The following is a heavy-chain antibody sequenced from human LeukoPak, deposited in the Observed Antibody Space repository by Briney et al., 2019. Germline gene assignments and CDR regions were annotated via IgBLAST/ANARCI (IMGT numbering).Heavy chain of an antibody. CDR1: GFAFSDYE. Sequence: GGSLRLSCASSGFAFSDYEMNWVRQAPGKGLEWVSCISSSGSIIYYADSVKGRFTISRDNAKRSLFLQMNSLRVEDTAVYYCARTMWGFDYWGQGTLVTVSS. J-gene: IGHJ4*02. CDR2: ISSSGSII. D-gene: IGHD7-27*01. V-gene: IGHV3-48*03. CDR3: ARTMWGFDY.